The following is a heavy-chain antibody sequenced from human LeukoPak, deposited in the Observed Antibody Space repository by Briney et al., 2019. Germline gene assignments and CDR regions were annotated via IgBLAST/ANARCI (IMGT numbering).Heavy chain of an antibody. CDR1: GYTFTSYD. Sequence: ASVKVSCKASGYTFTSYDINWVRQATGQGLEWMGWMNPNSGNTGYAQKFQGRVTMTRNTSISTAYMELSSLRSEDTAVYYCARGQARGVHLLPYYYYYMDVWGKGTTVTVSS. J-gene: IGHJ6*03. V-gene: IGHV1-8*01. CDR2: MNPNSGNT. CDR3: ARGQARGVHLLPYYYYYMDV. D-gene: IGHD3-10*01.